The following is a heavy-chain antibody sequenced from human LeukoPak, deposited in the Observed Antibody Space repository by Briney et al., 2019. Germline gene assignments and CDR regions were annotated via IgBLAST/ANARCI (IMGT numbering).Heavy chain of an antibody. CDR3: AREGDYGDYARSFAFDI. CDR2: ISSSSSYT. CDR1: GFTFSDYY. Sequence: GGSLRRSCAACGFTFSDYYMSWIRQAPGKGLEWVSYISSSSSYTNYADSVKGRFTISRDNAKNSLYLQMNSLRAEDTAVYYCAREGDYGDYARSFAFDIWGQGTMVTVSS. D-gene: IGHD4-17*01. J-gene: IGHJ3*02. V-gene: IGHV3-11*05.